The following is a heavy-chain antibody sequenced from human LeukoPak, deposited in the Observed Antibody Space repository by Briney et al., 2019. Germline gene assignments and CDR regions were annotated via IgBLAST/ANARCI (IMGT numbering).Heavy chain of an antibody. CDR1: GGSISSYY. J-gene: IGHJ6*03. V-gene: IGHV4-4*07. Sequence: SETLSLTCTVSGGSISSYYWSWIRQPAGKGLEWLGRIYTSGSNNYNPSLKSRVTMSVDTSKNQFSLKLSSVTAADTAVYYCARVTYGGNSLGMDVWGKGTTVTVSS. CDR2: IYTSGSN. CDR3: ARVTYGGNSLGMDV. D-gene: IGHD4-23*01.